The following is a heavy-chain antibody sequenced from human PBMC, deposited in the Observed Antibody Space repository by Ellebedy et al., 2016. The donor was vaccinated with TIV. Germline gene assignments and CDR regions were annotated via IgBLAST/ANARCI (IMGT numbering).Heavy chain of an antibody. V-gene: IGHV3-9*01. CDR2: ISWNSGSI. J-gene: IGHJ6*02. Sequence: SLKISXAASGFTFDDYAMHWVRQAPGKGLEWVSGISWNSGSIGYADSVKGRFTISRDNAKNSLYLQMNSLRDEDTAVYYCARDYYYYDSSGYAYYYYYGMDVWGQGTTVTVSS. CDR3: ARDYYYYDSSGYAYYYYYGMDV. CDR1: GFTFDDYA. D-gene: IGHD3-22*01.